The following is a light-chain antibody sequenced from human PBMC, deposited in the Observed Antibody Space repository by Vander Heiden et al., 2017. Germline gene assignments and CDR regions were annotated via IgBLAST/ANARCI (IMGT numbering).Light chain of an antibody. CDR3: QQYAYSPMYT. CDR1: QTVSRNY. J-gene: IGKJ2*01. V-gene: IGKV3-20*01. CDR2: GAS. Sequence: IVLTQSPGTLSLSPGERATLSCRASQTVSRNYVAWYQQKAGQAPRLIIFGASSRATGIPDRFSGSGYGTDFTLTISRLEPEDFAVYYCQQYAYSPMYTFGQGTKMEIK.